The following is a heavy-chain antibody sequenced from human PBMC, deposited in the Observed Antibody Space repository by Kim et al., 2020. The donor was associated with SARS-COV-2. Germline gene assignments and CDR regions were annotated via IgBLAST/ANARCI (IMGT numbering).Heavy chain of an antibody. J-gene: IGHJ6*02. CDR3: ARDGGYSYGSYYYYGMDV. CDR2: IKQDGSEK. CDR1: GFTFSSYW. V-gene: IGHV3-7*03. D-gene: IGHD5-18*01. Sequence: GGSLRLSCAASGFTFSSYWMSWVRQAPGKGLAWVANIKQDGSEKYYVDSVKGRFTISRDNAKNSLYLQMNSLRAEDTAVYYCARDGGYSYGSYYYYGMDVWGQATTVTDS.